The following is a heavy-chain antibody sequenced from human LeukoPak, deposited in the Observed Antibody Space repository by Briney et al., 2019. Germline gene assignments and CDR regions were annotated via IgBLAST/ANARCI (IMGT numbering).Heavy chain of an antibody. CDR1: GGTFSSYA. Sequence: SVKVSCKASGGTFSSYAISWVRQAPGQGLGWMGGIIPIFGTANYAQKFQGRVTMTEDTSTDTAYMELSGLRSEDTAVYYCAREPQNYGDYRFDYWGQGTLVTVSS. D-gene: IGHD4-17*01. V-gene: IGHV1-69*06. J-gene: IGHJ4*02. CDR3: AREPQNYGDYRFDY. CDR2: IIPIFGTA.